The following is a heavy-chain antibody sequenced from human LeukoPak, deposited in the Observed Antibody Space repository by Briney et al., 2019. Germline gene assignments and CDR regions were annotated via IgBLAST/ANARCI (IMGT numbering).Heavy chain of an antibody. J-gene: IGHJ6*02. D-gene: IGHD1-26*01. Sequence: PSETLSLTCTVSGDSINSYYWSWIRQPPGKGLEWIGLIYYSGSTNYNPSLKSRVTISVDTSKNQFSLKLSTVTAADTAVYYCARVVYSRSNGMDVWGQGILVTVSS. CDR3: ARVVYSRSNGMDV. CDR1: GDSINSYY. V-gene: IGHV4-59*01. CDR2: IYYSGST.